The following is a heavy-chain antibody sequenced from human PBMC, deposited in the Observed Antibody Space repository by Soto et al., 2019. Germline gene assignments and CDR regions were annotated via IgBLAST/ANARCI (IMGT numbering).Heavy chain of an antibody. Sequence: SETLSLTCAVYGGSFSGYSWNWIRQPPGKGLEWIGGINHSGSTNYNPSLKSRVTISVDTSKNQFSLKLISVTAADTVFFYFSYDTTSSVWTLGLVHPAWGQGTLVTVSS. V-gene: IGHV4-34*01. CDR3: SYDTTSSVWTLGLVHPA. D-gene: IGHD3-16*01. CDR2: INHSGST. J-gene: IGHJ5*02. CDR1: GGSFSGYS.